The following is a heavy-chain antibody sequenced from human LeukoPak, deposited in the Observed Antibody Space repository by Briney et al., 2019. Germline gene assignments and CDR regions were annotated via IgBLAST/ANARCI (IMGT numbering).Heavy chain of an antibody. CDR3: ARDYYGLNEIRYWYFDL. Sequence: PSETLSLTCTVSGGSISSYYWTWIRQPPGKGLEWIGYIYYSGSTNYKPSLKSRVTISVDTSKNQFSQKLSSVTAADTAVYYCARDYYGLNEIRYWYFDLWGRGTLVTVSS. D-gene: IGHD3-22*01. CDR1: GGSISSYY. CDR2: IYYSGST. V-gene: IGHV4-59*01. J-gene: IGHJ2*01.